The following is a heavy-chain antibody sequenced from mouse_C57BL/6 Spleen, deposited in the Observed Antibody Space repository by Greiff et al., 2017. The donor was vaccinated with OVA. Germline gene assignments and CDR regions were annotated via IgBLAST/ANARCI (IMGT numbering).Heavy chain of an antibody. J-gene: IGHJ2*01. CDR3: ARSPDGYYFDY. CDR1: GFTFTDYY. CDR2: IRNKANGYTT. D-gene: IGHD2-3*01. Sequence: EVMLVESGGGLVQPGGSLSLSCAASGFTFTDYYMSWVRQPPGKALEWLGFIRNKANGYTTEYSASVKGRFTISRDNSQSILYLQMNALRADASATYYCARSPDGYYFDYWGQGTTLTVSS. V-gene: IGHV7-3*01.